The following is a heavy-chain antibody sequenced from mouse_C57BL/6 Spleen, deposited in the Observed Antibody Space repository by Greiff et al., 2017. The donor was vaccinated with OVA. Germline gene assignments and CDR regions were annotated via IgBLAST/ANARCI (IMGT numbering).Heavy chain of an antibody. CDR2: ISYDGSN. V-gene: IGHV3-6*01. CDR3: ASLYDYGWFAY. CDR1: GYSITSGYY. Sequence: DVQLQESGPGLVKPSQSLSLTCSVPGYSITSGYYWNWIRQFPGNKLEWMGYISYDGSNNYNPSLKNRISITRDTSKNQFFLKLNSVTTEDTATYYCASLYDYGWFAYWGQGTLVTVSA. J-gene: IGHJ3*01. D-gene: IGHD2-4*01.